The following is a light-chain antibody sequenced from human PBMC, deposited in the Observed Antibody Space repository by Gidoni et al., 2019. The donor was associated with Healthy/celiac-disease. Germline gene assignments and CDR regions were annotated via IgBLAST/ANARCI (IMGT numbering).Light chain of an antibody. CDR3: QQYYSFPWT. V-gene: IGKV1D-8*01. CDR1: PGISSY. J-gene: IGKJ1*01. Sequence: VIWMTQPPSLLSASTGDRVTISCRMSPGISSYLAWYQQKPGKAPELLIYAASTLQSGVPSSFSGSGSGTDFTLTISCLQSEDFATYYCQQYYSFPWTFGQGTKVEIK. CDR2: AAS.